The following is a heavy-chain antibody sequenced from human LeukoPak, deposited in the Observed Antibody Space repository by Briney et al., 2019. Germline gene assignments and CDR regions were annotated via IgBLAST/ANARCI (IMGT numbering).Heavy chain of an antibody. Sequence: ASVTVSCKASGYTFTSYYMHWVRQAPGQGLEWMGIINPSGGSTSYAQKFQGRVTMTRDTSTSTVYMELSSLRSEDTAVYYCARDLGYYDSSGPLDYWGQGTLVTVSS. CDR1: GYTFTSYY. CDR3: ARDLGYYDSSGPLDY. CDR2: INPSGGST. V-gene: IGHV1-46*01. J-gene: IGHJ4*02. D-gene: IGHD3-22*01.